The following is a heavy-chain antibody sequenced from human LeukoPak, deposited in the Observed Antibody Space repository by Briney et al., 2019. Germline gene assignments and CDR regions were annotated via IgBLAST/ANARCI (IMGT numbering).Heavy chain of an antibody. Sequence: SETLSLTCTVSGGSISSYYWSWIRQPPGKGLEWIGYIYYSGSTNYNPSLKSRVTISIDTSKNQFSLKLSSVTAADTAVYYCARDDGGSYLFEYFQHWGQGTLVTVSS. CDR3: ARDDGGSYLFEYFQH. J-gene: IGHJ1*01. V-gene: IGHV4-59*01. CDR1: GGSISSYY. CDR2: IYYSGST. D-gene: IGHD1-26*01.